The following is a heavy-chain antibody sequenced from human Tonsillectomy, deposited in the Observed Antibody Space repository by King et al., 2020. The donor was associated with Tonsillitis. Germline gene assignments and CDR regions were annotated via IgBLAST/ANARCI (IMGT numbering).Heavy chain of an antibody. CDR2: ISGNSGRI. CDR1: GCACDDYG. J-gene: IGHJ6*02. Sequence: GGGVGRGGGCVGGGGAAAGCACDDYGLHWVRQAPGKGLEWVSGISGNSGRIGYADSVKGRFSISRDNAKNSLYLQMNSLRAEDTALYYCAKDISITMDFGMDVWGPGTTVTVSS. V-gene: IGHV3-9*01. CDR3: AKDISITMDFGMDV. D-gene: IGHD3-10*01.